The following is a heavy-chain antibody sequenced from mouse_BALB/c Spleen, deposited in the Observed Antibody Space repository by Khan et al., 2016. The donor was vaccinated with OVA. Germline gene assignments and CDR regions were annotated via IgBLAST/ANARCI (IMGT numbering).Heavy chain of an antibody. J-gene: IGHJ2*01. CDR3: ARIYRGDFDY. CDR1: GYSITSDYA. D-gene: IGHD2-14*01. Sequence: EVQLEESGPGLVKPSQSLSLTCTVTGYSITSDYAWNWIRQFPGNKLEWMGYISYSGNIHYNPSLKSRISITRDTSKNQFFLQLNSVTTEDTATYYCARIYRGDFDYWGQGTTLTVSS. V-gene: IGHV3-2*02. CDR2: ISYSGNI.